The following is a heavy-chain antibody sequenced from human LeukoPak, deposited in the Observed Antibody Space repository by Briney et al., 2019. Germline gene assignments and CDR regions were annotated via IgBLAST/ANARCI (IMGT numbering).Heavy chain of an antibody. Sequence: GGSLRLSCVVSGFTFSSYAMSWVRQAPGKGLEWVSGISGSGGSTYYADSVKGRFTISRDNTKNTPYLQMNSLRAEDTAVYYCAKDRHAPGRYCSSTSCFPFDSWGQGTLVTVSS. D-gene: IGHD2-2*01. CDR1: GFTFSSYA. CDR3: AKDRHAPGRYCSSTSCFPFDS. CDR2: ISGSGGST. V-gene: IGHV3-23*01. J-gene: IGHJ5*01.